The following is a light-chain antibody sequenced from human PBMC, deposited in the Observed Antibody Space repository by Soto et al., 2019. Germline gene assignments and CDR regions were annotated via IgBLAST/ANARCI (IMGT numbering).Light chain of an antibody. V-gene: IGKV3-15*01. CDR2: DTF. Sequence: EILMTQSPVILSVSPGERATLSCRASQSVSNNLDWYQQKPGKAPRLLIYDTFTRATGIPARFSGSGYGTDLTLTISSMQYGDFEVYYCQQSNNWTRTFGQGTQVDI. CDR3: QQSNNWTRT. J-gene: IGKJ1*01. CDR1: QSVSNN.